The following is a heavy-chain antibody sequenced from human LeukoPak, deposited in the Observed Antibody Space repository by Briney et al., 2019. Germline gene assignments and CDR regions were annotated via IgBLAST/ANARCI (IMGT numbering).Heavy chain of an antibody. CDR1: GGSFSSGSYY. D-gene: IGHD1-26*01. Sequence: PSQTLSLTCTVSGGSFSSGSYYWSWIWQPAGKGLEWIGRIYTSRITNYNPSLKSRVTISVDRSKNQFSLKLSSVTAADTAVYYCARGRQSYGGDYWGQGTLVTVSS. J-gene: IGHJ4*02. V-gene: IGHV4-61*02. CDR3: ARGRQSYGGDY. CDR2: IYTSRIT.